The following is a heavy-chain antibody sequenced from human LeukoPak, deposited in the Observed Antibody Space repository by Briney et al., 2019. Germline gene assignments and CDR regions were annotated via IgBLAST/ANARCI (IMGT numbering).Heavy chain of an antibody. CDR1: GFTFSSYA. CDR3: AKAEGGQWPSSSYSYYRDV. D-gene: IGHD6-19*01. Sequence: PGGSLRLSCAASGFTFSSYAMSWVRQAPGKGLEWVSAIVSSGDTTYYADSVKGRFTISRDNSKNTLYLQMNSLRAEDTAVYYCAKAEGGQWPSSSYSYYRDVWGKGTTVTVSS. CDR2: IVSSGDTT. J-gene: IGHJ6*03. V-gene: IGHV3-23*01.